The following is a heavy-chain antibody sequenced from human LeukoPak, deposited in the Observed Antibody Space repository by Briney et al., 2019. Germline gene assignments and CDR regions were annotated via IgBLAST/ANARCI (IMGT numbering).Heavy chain of an antibody. J-gene: IGHJ4*02. CDR1: GFTFDDYA. V-gene: IGHV3-9*03. D-gene: IGHD3-22*01. CDR3: AKDMSYDSSGPSFDY. CDR2: ISWNSGSI. Sequence: PGRSLRLSCAASGFTFDDYAMQWVRQAPGKGLEWVSGISWNSGSIGYADSVKGRFTISRDNAKNSLYLQMNSLRAEDMALYYCAKDMSYDSSGPSFDYWGQGTLVTVSS.